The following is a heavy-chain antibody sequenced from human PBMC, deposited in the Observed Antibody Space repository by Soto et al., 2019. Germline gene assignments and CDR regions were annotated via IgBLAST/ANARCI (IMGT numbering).Heavy chain of an antibody. CDR1: GFTFSSYS. V-gene: IGHV3-48*01. D-gene: IGHD2-15*01. CDR3: ATDYNCSGGSCYYYYYYMDV. J-gene: IGHJ6*03. CDR2: ISSSSTI. Sequence: EVQLVESGGGLVQPGGSLRLSCAASGFTFSSYSMNWVRQAPGKGLEWVSYISSSSTIYYADSVKGRFTISRDNAKNSLYLQMNSLRAEDTAVYYCATDYNCSGGSCYYYYYYMDVWGKGTTVTVSS.